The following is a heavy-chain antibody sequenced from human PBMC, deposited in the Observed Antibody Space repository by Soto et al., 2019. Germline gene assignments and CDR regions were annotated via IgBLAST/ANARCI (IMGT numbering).Heavy chain of an antibody. D-gene: IGHD6-13*01. V-gene: IGHV1-69*12. Sequence: QVQLVQSGAEVKKPGSSVKVSCKASGGTFSSYAISWVRQAPGQGLEWMGGIIPILGTATYAQKFRGRVTIAADERTSTAYTELRSLRCEDTAVYYCARLAAAGPGVFWGQGTLGTVSS. J-gene: IGHJ4*02. CDR1: GGTFSSYA. CDR2: IIPILGTA. CDR3: ARLAAAGPGVF.